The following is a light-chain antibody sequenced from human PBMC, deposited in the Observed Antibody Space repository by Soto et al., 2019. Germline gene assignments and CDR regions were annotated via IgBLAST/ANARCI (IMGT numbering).Light chain of an antibody. J-gene: IGKJ3*01. CDR2: GAS. CDR1: QSVTSRN. CDR3: QQYGSSPFT. Sequence: EIVLTQSPGTLSLFPGERATLSCRASQSVTSRNLAWYQQKPGQAPRLLIYGASSGATGIPDRFSGSGSGTDFTLTISRLEPEDFAVYYCQQYGSSPFTFGPGTKVDIK. V-gene: IGKV3-20*01.